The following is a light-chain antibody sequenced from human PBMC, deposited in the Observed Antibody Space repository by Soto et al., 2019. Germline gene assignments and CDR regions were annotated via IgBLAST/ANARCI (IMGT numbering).Light chain of an antibody. J-gene: IGLJ1*01. CDR3: TSYTSSSPYV. Sequence: QSVLTQPASVSGSPGQSITISCTGTSSDVGGYNYVSWYQQYPGKAPRLIIYEVSRRPSGISNRFSGSKSGNTASLTISGLQDEDEADYYCTSYTSSSPYVFGTGTKLTVL. V-gene: IGLV2-14*01. CDR1: SSDVGGYNY. CDR2: EVS.